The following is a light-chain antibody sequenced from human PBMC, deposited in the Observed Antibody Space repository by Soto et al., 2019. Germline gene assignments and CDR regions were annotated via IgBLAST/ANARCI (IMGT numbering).Light chain of an antibody. CDR1: QSFSSY. J-gene: IGKJ2*01. CDR2: DAS. V-gene: IGKV3-20*01. Sequence: EIVLTQSPGTLSLSPGERATLSCRASQSFSSYLAWYQQIPGQAPRLLIYDASSRATGIPDSFSGSGSGTDFTLTISRLEPADFAVYYCQQYGNSPYTFGQGTQLEIK. CDR3: QQYGNSPYT.